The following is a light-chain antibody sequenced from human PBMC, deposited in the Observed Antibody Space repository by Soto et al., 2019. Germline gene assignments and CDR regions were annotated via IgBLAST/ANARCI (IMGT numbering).Light chain of an antibody. CDR3: QQYGSSLGIT. V-gene: IGKV3-20*01. CDR2: GAS. CDR1: KSVSSSY. J-gene: IGKJ5*01. Sequence: IVLAQSPGPLSLSPGERATLSFRSVKSVSSSYLAWYQQKPGQAPRLLIYGASSRATGIPDRFSGSGSGTDFTLTIRRLEPEDFAVYYCQQYGSSLGITFGQGTRLEIK.